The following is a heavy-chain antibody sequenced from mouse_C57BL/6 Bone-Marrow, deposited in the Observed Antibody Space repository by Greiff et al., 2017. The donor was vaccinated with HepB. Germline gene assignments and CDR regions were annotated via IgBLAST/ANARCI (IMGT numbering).Heavy chain of an antibody. Sequence: EVQLQQSGAELVRPGSSVKMSCKTSGYTFTSYGINWVKQRPGQGLEWIGYIYIGNGYTEYNEKFKGKATLTSDTSSSTAYMQLSSLTSEDSAIYFCARWEMYNYGSSAAWFAYWGQGTLVTVSA. CDR3: ARWEMYNYGSSAAWFAY. D-gene: IGHD1-1*01. J-gene: IGHJ3*01. V-gene: IGHV1-58*01. CDR2: IYIGNGYT. CDR1: GYTFTSYG.